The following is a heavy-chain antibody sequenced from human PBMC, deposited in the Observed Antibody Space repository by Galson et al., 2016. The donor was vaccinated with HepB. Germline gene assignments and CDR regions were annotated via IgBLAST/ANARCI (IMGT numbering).Heavy chain of an antibody. CDR3: AAPLTVFNFYGMDV. Sequence: SLRLSCAASGFVFSDFSLNWVRQAPGKGLEWLSYIDATTRNIYYAESVRGRFTISRDNAKNSLFLQMSSLRAEDTAVYYCAAPLTVFNFYGMDVWGKGTTVTVSS. J-gene: IGHJ6*04. CDR1: GFVFSDFS. D-gene: IGHD3-3*01. CDR2: IDATTRNI. V-gene: IGHV3-48*01.